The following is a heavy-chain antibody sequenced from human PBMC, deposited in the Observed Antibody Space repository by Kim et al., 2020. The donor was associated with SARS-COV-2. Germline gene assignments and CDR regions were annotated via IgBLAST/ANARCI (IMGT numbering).Heavy chain of an antibody. CDR1: GFTFSSYA. CDR2: ISYDGSNK. J-gene: IGHJ4*02. D-gene: IGHD2-8*02. V-gene: IGHV3-30-3*01. CDR3: ARDPNPGGADY. Sequence: GGSLRLSCAASGFTFSSYAMHWVRQAPGKGLEWVAVISYDGSNKYYADSVKGRFTISRDNSKNTLYLQMNSLRAEDTAVYYCARDPNPGGADYWGQGTLVTVSS.